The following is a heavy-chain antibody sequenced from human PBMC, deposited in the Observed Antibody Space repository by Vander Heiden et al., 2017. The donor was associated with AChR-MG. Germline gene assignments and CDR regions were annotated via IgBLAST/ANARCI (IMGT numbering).Heavy chain of an antibody. V-gene: IGHV3-23*01. CDR3: AKDQRKKYQLPRLPNWFDP. CDR1: GFTFSSYA. CDR2: ISGSGGST. Sequence: EVQLLESGGGLVQPGGSLRLSCAASGFTFSSYAMSWVRQAPGKGLEWVSAISGSGGSTYYADSVKGRFTISRDNSKNTLYLQMNSLRAEDTAVYYCAKDQRKKYQLPRLPNWFDPWGQGTLVTVSS. J-gene: IGHJ5*02. D-gene: IGHD2-2*01.